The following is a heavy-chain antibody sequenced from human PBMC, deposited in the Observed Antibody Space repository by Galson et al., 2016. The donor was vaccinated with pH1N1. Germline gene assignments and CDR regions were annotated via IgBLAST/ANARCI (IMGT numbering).Heavy chain of an antibody. CDR3: ARALYGDNLKNFDY. Sequence: PALVKPTQTLTLTCTFSGFSLSTSGMCVSWIRQPPGKALEWPALIGWDDDKYYSTSLKTRLTISKDTSKNQVVLTMTNMDPVDTATYYCARALYGDNLKNFDYWGQGTLVTVSS. CDR2: IGWDDDK. D-gene: IGHD4-23*01. V-gene: IGHV2-70*01. CDR1: GFSLSTSGMC. J-gene: IGHJ4*02.